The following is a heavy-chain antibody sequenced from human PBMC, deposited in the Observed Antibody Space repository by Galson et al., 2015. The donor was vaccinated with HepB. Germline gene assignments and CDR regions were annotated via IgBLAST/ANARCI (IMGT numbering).Heavy chain of an antibody. CDR2: IIPIFGTA. CDR1: GGTFSSYA. V-gene: IGHV1-69*01. D-gene: IGHD5-18*01. Sequence: SGGTFSSYAISWVRQAPGQGLEWMGGIIPIFGTANYAQKFQGRVTITADESTSTAYMELSSLRSEDTAVYYCAREIQLWRPPVNWFDPWGQGTLVTVSS. J-gene: IGHJ5*02. CDR3: AREIQLWRPPVNWFDP.